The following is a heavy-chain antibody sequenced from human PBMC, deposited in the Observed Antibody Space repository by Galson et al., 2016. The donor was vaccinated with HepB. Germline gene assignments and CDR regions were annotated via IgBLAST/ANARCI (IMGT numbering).Heavy chain of an antibody. Sequence: ETLSLTCTVSGGSVSSGSYYWSWIRQPPGKGLEWIGYIYYSGNTNYNPSLKSRVTISIDTSNNQFSLKLSSVTAADTAVYYCARVARGPWSQLHLRSGGAFDMWGQGTMVTVSS. D-gene: IGHD4-17*01. V-gene: IGHV4-61*01. CDR3: ARVARGPWSQLHLRSGGAFDM. CDR1: GGSVSSGSYY. J-gene: IGHJ3*02. CDR2: IYYSGNT.